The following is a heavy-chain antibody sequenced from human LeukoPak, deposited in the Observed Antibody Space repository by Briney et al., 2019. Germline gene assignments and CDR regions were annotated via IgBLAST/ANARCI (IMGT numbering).Heavy chain of an antibody. CDR1: GFTFSSYG. CDR3: AKSLLQDSSGYFDY. J-gene: IGHJ4*02. D-gene: IGHD3-22*01. CDR2: ISYDGSNK. V-gene: IGHV3-30*18. Sequence: GGSLRLSCAASGFTFSSYGMHWVRLAPGKGLEWLAVISYDGSNKYYADSVKGRLTISRDTSKNTVYLQMNSLRAEDTAVYYCAKSLLQDSSGYFDYWGQGTLVTVSS.